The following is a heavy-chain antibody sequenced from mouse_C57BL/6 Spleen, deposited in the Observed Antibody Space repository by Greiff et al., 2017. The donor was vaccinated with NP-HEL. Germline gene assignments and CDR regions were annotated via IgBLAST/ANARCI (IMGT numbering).Heavy chain of an antibody. CDR3: ASHPYYGSSSYYAMDY. Sequence: EVQGVESGGDLVKPGGSLKLSCAASGFTFSSYGMSWVRQTPDKRLEWVATISSGGSYTYYPDSVKGRFTISRDNAKNTLYLQMSSLKSEDTAMYYCASHPYYGSSSYYAMDYWGQGTSVTVSS. D-gene: IGHD1-1*01. V-gene: IGHV5-6*01. CDR1: GFTFSSYG. J-gene: IGHJ4*01. CDR2: ISSGGSYT.